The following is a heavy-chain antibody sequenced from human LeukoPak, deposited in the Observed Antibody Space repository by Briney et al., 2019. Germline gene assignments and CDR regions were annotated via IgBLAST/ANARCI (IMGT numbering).Heavy chain of an antibody. CDR3: ARGATIPD. J-gene: IGHJ4*02. CDR1: GYTFTDYS. CDR2: ISAYNGNT. D-gene: IGHD5-12*01. Sequence: GASVKVSCKASGYTFTDYSIHWVRQAPGQGLEWMGWISAYNGNTNYAQKVQGRVTMTTDTSTSTAHMELRSLRSDDTAVYYCARGATIPDWGQGTLVTVSS. V-gene: IGHV1-18*01.